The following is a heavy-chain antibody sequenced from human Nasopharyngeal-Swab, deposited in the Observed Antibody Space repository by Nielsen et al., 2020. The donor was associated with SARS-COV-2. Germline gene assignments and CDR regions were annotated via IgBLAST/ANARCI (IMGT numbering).Heavy chain of an antibody. CDR1: GFTFSSYA. D-gene: IGHD3-10*01. CDR2: ISGSGGST. CDR3: AKGLWFGELLSGLNY. Sequence: GGSLRLSCAASGFTFSSYAMSWVRQAPGKGLEWVSAISGSGGSTYYADSVKGRFTISRDNSKNTLYLQVNSLRAEDTAVYYCAKGLWFGELLSGLNYWGQGTLVTVSS. J-gene: IGHJ4*02. V-gene: IGHV3-23*01.